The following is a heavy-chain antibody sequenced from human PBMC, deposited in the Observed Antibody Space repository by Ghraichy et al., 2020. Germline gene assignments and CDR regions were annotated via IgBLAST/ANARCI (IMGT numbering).Heavy chain of an antibody. Sequence: SETLSLTCAVYGVSFTDYYWTWIRQSPGKGLEWIGEYNHVGGIKYNPSLPGRVSISLDTSRREVSLKVSPVSAADTAVYYCVTSRWYGIYPDYWGQGTLVTVSS. CDR1: GVSFTDYY. J-gene: IGHJ4*02. V-gene: IGHV4-34*01. CDR2: YNHVGGI. CDR3: VTSRWYGIYPDY. D-gene: IGHD6-13*01.